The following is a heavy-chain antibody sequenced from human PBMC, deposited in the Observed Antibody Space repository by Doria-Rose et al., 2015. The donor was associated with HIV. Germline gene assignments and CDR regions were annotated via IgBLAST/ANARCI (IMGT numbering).Heavy chain of an antibody. CDR1: GVSLSSPGMG. CDR3: ARIKSSRWYHKYYFDF. J-gene: IGHJ4*02. V-gene: IGHV2-26*01. CDR2: IFSNDER. Sequence: QVTLKESGPVLVKPTETLTLTCTVSGVSLSSPGMGVSWIRQHPGKALEWLANIFSNDERSCTTSLKSRLTISRVTSKSQVVLTMTDMDPVDTATYYCARIKSSRWYHKYYFDFWGQGTLVIVSA. D-gene: IGHD6-13*01.